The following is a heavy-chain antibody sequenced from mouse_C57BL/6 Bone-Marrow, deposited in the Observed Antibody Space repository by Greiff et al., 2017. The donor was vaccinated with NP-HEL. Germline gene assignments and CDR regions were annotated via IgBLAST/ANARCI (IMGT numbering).Heavy chain of an antibody. V-gene: IGHV1-4*01. J-gene: IGHJ2*01. Sequence: VQLQESGAELARPGASVKMSCKASGYTFTSYTMHWVKQRPGQGLEWIGYINPSSGYTKYNQKFKDKATLTADKSSSTAYMQLSSLTSEDSAVYYFPKGPSNCPLDYWGQGTTLTVSS. D-gene: IGHD4-1*01. CDR2: INPSSGYT. CDR3: PKGPSNCPLDY. CDR1: GYTFTSYT.